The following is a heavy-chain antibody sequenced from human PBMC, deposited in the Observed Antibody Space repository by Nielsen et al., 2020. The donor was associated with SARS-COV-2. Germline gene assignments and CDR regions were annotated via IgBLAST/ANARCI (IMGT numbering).Heavy chain of an antibody. D-gene: IGHD3-10*01. CDR1: GFTFSSYT. Sequence: GESLKISCSASGFTFSSYTMLWVRQAPGKGLEWVGRIKSKVDGGTTDYAGPVKGRFTISRDDSKNTLYLQMNSLKTEDTAVYYCTTGGITMVRGVMQYWGQGTLVTVSP. V-gene: IGHV3-15*01. J-gene: IGHJ1*01. CDR2: IKSKVDGGTT. CDR3: TTGGITMVRGVMQY.